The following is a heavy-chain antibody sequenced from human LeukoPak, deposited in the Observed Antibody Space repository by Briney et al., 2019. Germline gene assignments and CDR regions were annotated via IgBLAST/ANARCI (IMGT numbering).Heavy chain of an antibody. CDR3: AKAGSSGYRYYFDY. V-gene: IGHV3-23*01. D-gene: IGHD3-22*01. Sequence: GGSLRLSCAASGFTFSSYAMSWVRQAPGKGLEWVSAISSSGGHAYYADSVKGRFTMSRDNSENTMFLQMNSLRADDTALYYCAKAGSSGYRYYFDYWGQGILVTVSS. CDR1: GFTFSSYA. CDR2: ISSSGGHA. J-gene: IGHJ4*02.